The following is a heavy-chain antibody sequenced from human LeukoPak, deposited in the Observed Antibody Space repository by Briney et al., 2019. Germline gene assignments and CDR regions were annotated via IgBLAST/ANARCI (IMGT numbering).Heavy chain of an antibody. CDR1: GFTFSDYW. CDR2: INSDGSIT. D-gene: IGHD2-8*02. V-gene: IGHV3-74*01. Sequence: GGSLRLSCAASGFTFSDYWMHWVRQAPGKGLLWVSHINSDGSITDYADSVKGRFTISRDNARNTLSLQMDSLRVEDTAVYYCARNPTGDYDYWGQGALVTVSS. CDR3: ARNPTGDYDY. J-gene: IGHJ4*02.